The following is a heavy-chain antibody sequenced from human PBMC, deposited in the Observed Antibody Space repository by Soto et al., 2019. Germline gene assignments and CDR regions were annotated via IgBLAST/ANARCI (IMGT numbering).Heavy chain of an antibody. CDR2: ISYDGSNK. Sequence: QVQLVESGGGVVQPGRSLRLSCAASGFTFSSYAMHWVRQAPGKGLEWVAVISYDGSNKYYADSVKGRFTISKDNSKNTLYLQRNCLRPEDTAVYYCARDRICGIAVDGLDYWGQGTLGTVSS. D-gene: IGHD6-19*01. V-gene: IGHV3-30-3*01. CDR3: ARDRICGIAVDGLDY. CDR1: GFTFSSYA. J-gene: IGHJ4*02.